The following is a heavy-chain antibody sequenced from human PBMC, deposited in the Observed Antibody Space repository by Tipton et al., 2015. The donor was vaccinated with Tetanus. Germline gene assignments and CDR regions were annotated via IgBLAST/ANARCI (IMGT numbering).Heavy chain of an antibody. CDR3: ARGRGTGYCSGGSCRRAFDI. CDR2: INHSGST. V-gene: IGHV4-34*01. CDR1: GGSFSGYY. D-gene: IGHD2-15*01. Sequence: TLSLTCAVYGGSFSGYYWSWIRQPPGKGLEWIGEINHSGSTNYNPSLKSRVTISVDTPKNQFSLELSSVTAADTAVYYCARGRGTGYCSGGSCRRAFDIWGQGTMVTVSS. J-gene: IGHJ3*02.